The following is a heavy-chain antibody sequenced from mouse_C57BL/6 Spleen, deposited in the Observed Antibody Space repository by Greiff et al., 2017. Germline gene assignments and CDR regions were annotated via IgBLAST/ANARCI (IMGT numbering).Heavy chain of an antibody. Sequence: QVQLQQPGAELVKPGASVKMSCKASGYTFTSYWITWVKQRPGQGLEWIGDIYPGSGSTNYNEKFKSKATLTVDTSSSTAYMPLSSLTSEDSAVYYCARSYYDYDDGFDYWGQGTTLTVSS. J-gene: IGHJ2*01. CDR1: GYTFTSYW. D-gene: IGHD2-4*01. CDR3: ARSYYDYDDGFDY. CDR2: IYPGSGST. V-gene: IGHV1-55*01.